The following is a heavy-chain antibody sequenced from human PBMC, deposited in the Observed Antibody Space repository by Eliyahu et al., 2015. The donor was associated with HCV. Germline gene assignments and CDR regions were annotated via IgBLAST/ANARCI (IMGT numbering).Heavy chain of an antibody. J-gene: IGHJ6*02. CDR2: ISAYNGNT. CDR1: GYTFTSYG. Sequence: QVQLVQSGAEVKKPGASVKVSCKASGYTFTSYGISWVRQAPGQGLEWMGWISAYNGNTNYAQKLQGRVTMTTDTSTSTAYMELRSLRSDDTAVYYCARGGWYYDSSGYYPPYYYYYGMDVWGQGTTVTVSS. D-gene: IGHD3-22*01. CDR3: ARGGWYYDSSGYYPPYYYYYGMDV. V-gene: IGHV1-18*04.